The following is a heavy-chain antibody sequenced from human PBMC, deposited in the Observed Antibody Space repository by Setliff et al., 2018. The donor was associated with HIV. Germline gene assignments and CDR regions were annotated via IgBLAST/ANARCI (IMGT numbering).Heavy chain of an antibody. V-gene: IGHV4-38-2*02. J-gene: IGHJ4*02. CDR3: ARDLRGTQSSDY. CDR1: GYSISTGYY. CDR2: IYYSGNT. D-gene: IGHD1-1*01. Sequence: PSETLSLTCGVSGYSISTGYYWSWIRQPPGKGLEWIGWIYYSGNTRYNPSLKSRVTISLDTSKNRFSLQLTSVTAADTAVYYCARDLRGTQSSDYWGQGTLVTVSS.